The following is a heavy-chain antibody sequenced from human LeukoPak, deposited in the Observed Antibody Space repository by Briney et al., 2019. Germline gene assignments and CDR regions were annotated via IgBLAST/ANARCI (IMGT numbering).Heavy chain of an antibody. V-gene: IGHV3-66*01. D-gene: IGHD6-6*01. CDR3: ARDAPAVAAKTFG. Sequence: PGGSLRLSCAASGFTVSNNYMRWVRQAPGKGLEWVSLIYSGGGTFYADAVEGRFTISTNGSKNTLYLQMNNRRAEDPAVDYWARDAPAVAAKTFGWGQGTVVSVSS. CDR1: GFTVSNNY. J-gene: IGHJ4*02. CDR2: IYSGGGT.